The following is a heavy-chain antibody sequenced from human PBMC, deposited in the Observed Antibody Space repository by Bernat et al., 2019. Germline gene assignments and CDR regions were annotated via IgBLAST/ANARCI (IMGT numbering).Heavy chain of an antibody. Sequence: QVQLVESGGGVVQPGRSLRLSCAASGFTINRYAMHWVRQAPGKGLEWVAVISIDGNKKHYAESVEGRFPISRDSSKNTLYLQMNSLRVEDTAVYYCAKEGEGNNWSSFDIWGQGTMVTVSP. CDR3: AKEGEGNNWSSFDI. J-gene: IGHJ3*02. D-gene: IGHD1-1*01. CDR1: GFTINRYA. CDR2: ISIDGNKK. V-gene: IGHV3-30*18.